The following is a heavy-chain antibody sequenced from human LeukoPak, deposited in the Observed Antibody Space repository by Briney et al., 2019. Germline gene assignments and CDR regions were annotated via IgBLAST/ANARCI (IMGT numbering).Heavy chain of an antibody. CDR1: GYTFTSYG. D-gene: IGHD3-16*02. CDR3: ARSSDIYDYVWGSYLNY. J-gene: IGHJ4*02. Sequence: ASVTVSCKASGYTFTSYGISWVRQAPGQGLEWMGWISAYSGNTNFAQNLQGRVTMTTDTSTSTAYMELRSLRSDDTAVYYCARSSDIYDYVWGSYLNYWGQGTLVTVSS. CDR2: ISAYSGNT. V-gene: IGHV1-18*01.